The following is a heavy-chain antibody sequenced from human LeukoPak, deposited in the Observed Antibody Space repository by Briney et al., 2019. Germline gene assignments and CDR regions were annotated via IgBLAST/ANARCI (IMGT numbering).Heavy chain of an antibody. Sequence: GGSLRLSCAASGFTFSSHAVSWVRQAPGKGLEWVSAISSGGGSTYYADSVKGRFTISRDNSKNTLYLQMNSLRAEDMAVYYCAKEPYSGSQLLDYWGQGTLVTVSS. V-gene: IGHV3-23*01. J-gene: IGHJ4*02. CDR2: ISSGGGST. D-gene: IGHD1-26*01. CDR1: GFTFSSHA. CDR3: AKEPYSGSQLLDY.